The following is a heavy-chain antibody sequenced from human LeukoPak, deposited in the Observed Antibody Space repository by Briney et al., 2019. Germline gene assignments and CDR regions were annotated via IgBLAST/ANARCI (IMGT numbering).Heavy chain of an antibody. CDR3: AREARGRDGYNPDY. CDR1: GGTFSGYA. Sequence: GASVKVSCKASGGTFSGYAISWVRQAPGQGLEWMGGIIPIFGTANYAQKFQGRVTITADESTSTAYMELSSLRSEDTAVYYCAREARGRDGYNPDYWGQGTLVTVSS. J-gene: IGHJ4*02. V-gene: IGHV1-69*01. CDR2: IIPIFGTA. D-gene: IGHD5-24*01.